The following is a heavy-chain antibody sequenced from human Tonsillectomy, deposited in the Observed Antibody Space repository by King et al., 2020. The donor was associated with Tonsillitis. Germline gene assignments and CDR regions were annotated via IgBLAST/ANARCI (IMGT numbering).Heavy chain of an antibody. CDR2: ISGSSDDT. D-gene: IGHD5-18*01. CDR1: GFTFSDYY. J-gene: IGHJ4*02. CDR3: ARDYHGVKGYGH. Sequence: VQLVESGGGLVWPGGSLRLSCAAFGFTFSDYYINWVRQAPGKGLEWISYISGSSDDTNYADSVTGRFIIWRDNAKNTVYLHMNSLRAEDTAVYYCARDYHGVKGYGHWGQGTLVTVSS. V-gene: IGHV3-11*06.